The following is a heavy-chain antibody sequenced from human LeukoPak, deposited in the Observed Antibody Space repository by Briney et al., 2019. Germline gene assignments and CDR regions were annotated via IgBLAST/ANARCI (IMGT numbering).Heavy chain of an antibody. CDR3: AHRRVYGPGSYHFDY. CDR1: GFSLNTSGVASAVA. J-gene: IGHJ4*02. Sequence: KESGPTLVKPTQTLTLTCTFSGFSLNTSGVASAVAVGWIRQPPGKALEWLGLIYWDDDKRYSPSLKTRLTVTKDTSKNQVVLTMTNMDPVDTATYYCAHRRVYGPGSYHFDYWGQGTLVTVSS. D-gene: IGHD3-10*01. V-gene: IGHV2-5*02. CDR2: IYWDDDK.